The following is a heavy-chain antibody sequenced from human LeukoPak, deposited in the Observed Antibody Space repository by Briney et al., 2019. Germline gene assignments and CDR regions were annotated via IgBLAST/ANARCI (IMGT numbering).Heavy chain of an antibody. V-gene: IGHV1-69*01. CDR2: IIPIFGTA. Sequence: ASVKVSCKASGGTFSSYAISWVRQVPGQGLEWMGGIIPIFGTANYAQKFQGRVTITADESTSTAYMELSSLRSEDAAVYYCARDGVAAAGNFDYRGQGTLVTVSS. J-gene: IGHJ4*02. CDR3: ARDGVAAAGNFDY. CDR1: GGTFSSYA. D-gene: IGHD6-13*01.